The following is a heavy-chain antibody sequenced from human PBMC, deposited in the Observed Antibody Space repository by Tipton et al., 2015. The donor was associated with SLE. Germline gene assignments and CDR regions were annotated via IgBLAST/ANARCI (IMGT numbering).Heavy chain of an antibody. D-gene: IGHD1/OR15-1a*01. CDR2: ISSSGDFI. CDR1: GFAFSSYE. CDR3: ARENISPADY. V-gene: IGHV3-48*03. Sequence: SLRLSCAASGFAFSSYEMNWVRQAPGKGLEWVSYISSSGDFIYYADSVKGRFTISRDDAKNSLYLQMNSLRAEDTAVYYCARENISPADYWGQGTLVTVSS. J-gene: IGHJ4*02.